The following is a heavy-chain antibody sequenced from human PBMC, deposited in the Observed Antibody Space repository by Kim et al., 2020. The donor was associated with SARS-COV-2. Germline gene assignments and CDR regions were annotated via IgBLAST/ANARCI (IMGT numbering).Heavy chain of an antibody. J-gene: IGHJ5*02. V-gene: IGHV4-59*01. Sequence: PKGRVTISVDTSKNQFSLKLSSVTAADTAVYYCARMSHYDILTGQNWFDPWGQGTLVTVSS. D-gene: IGHD3-9*01. CDR3: ARMSHYDILTGQNWFDP.